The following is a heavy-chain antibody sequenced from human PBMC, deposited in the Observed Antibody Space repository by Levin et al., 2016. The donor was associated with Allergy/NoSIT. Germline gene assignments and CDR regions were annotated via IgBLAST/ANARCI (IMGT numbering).Heavy chain of an antibody. CDR3: AKDLVPGGGHFDY. J-gene: IGHJ4*02. V-gene: IGHV3-30*18. CDR1: GFIFSSYA. D-gene: IGHD2-2*01. CDR2: VAYDGGNK. Sequence: GGSLRLSCAASGFIFSSYAMHWVRQAPGKGLEWVAVVAYDGGNKYYADSVKGRFTISRDNSKNTLYLQMNSLRAEDTAVYYCAKDLVPGGGHFDYWGQGTLVTVSS.